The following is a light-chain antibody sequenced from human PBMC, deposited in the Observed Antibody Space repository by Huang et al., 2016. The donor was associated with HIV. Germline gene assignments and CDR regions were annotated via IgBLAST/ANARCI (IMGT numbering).Light chain of an antibody. CDR2: GSS. V-gene: IGKV3-15*01. CDR1: RSVSTN. Sequence: EIVMTQSPATLSVSPGERGTLSCRANRSVSTNLAWYQQRPGQSPRLLIYGSSTRAPCSPARFSGSGSGTDFSLTISSLQSEDFALYYCHQYNNWLLSFGGGTRVDI. CDR3: HQYNNWLLS. J-gene: IGKJ4*01.